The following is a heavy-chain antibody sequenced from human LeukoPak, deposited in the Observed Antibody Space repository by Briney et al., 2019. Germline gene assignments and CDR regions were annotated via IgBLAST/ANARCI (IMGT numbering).Heavy chain of an antibody. J-gene: IGHJ4*02. V-gene: IGHV3-20*04. CDR3: ARVGYSGYDYWYYFDY. Sequence: GGSLRLSCAASGFTFDDYGMSWVRQAPGKGLEWVSGINWNGGSTGYADSVKGRFTISRDNAKNSLYLQMNSLRAEDTALYYCARVGYSGYDYWYYFDYWGQGTLVTVSS. D-gene: IGHD5-12*01. CDR2: INWNGGST. CDR1: GFTFDDYG.